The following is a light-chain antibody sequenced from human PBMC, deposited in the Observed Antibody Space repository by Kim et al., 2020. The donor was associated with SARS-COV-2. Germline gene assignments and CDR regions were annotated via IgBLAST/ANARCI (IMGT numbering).Light chain of an antibody. CDR1: SSNIGAYYD. V-gene: IGLV1-40*01. J-gene: IGLJ1*01. CDR3: QSYDSSLSGYV. Sequence: RVTISCAGSSSNIGAYYDVHWYQQLPGTAPKRLIYGNSNRPSGVPDRFSGSKSGTSASLAITGLQAEDEADYYCQSYDSSLSGYVFGTGTKVTVL. CDR2: GNS.